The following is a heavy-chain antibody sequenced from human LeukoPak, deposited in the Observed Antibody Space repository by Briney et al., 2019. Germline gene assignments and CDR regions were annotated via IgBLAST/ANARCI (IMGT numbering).Heavy chain of an antibody. D-gene: IGHD3-3*01. V-gene: IGHV4-38-2*01. Sequence: SETLSLTCAVSGYSISSGYYWGWIRQPPGKGLGWIGSIYHSGSTYYNPSLKGRVTIPVDTSKNQFSLKLSSVTAADTAVYYCARHALYDFWSGRTYYFDYWGQGTLVTVSS. CDR2: IYHSGST. CDR3: ARHALYDFWSGRTYYFDY. CDR1: GYSISSGYY. J-gene: IGHJ4*02.